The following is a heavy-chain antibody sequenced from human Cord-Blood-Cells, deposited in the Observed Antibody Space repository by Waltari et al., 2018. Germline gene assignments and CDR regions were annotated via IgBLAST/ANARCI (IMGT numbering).Heavy chain of an antibody. Sequence: QVQLVQSGAEVKKPGSSVKVSCKASGGTFSSYAISWVRQAPGQGLEWMGGIIPIFGTANYAQKFQGRVTITADDSTSTAYMELSSLRSEDTAVYYCARMAVRGVIIKYYYYGMDVWGQGTTVTVSS. CDR2: IIPIFGTA. CDR3: ARMAVRGVIIKYYYYGMDV. D-gene: IGHD3-10*01. CDR1: GGTFSSYA. V-gene: IGHV1-69*01. J-gene: IGHJ6*02.